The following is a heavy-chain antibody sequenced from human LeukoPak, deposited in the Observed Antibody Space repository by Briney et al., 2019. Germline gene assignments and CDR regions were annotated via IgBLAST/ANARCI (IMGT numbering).Heavy chain of an antibody. V-gene: IGHV4-59*01. D-gene: IGHD2-15*01. CDR3: AREDCSGGSCDTKYTNHAFDI. Sequence: SETLSLTCTVPGGSISSYYWSWIRQPPGKGLEWIGYIHYSRSTNYNPSLKSRVTISVDTSKNQFSLKLSSVTAADTAVYYCAREDCSGGSCDTKYTNHAFDIWGQGTMVTVSS. J-gene: IGHJ3*02. CDR1: GGSISSYY. CDR2: IHYSRST.